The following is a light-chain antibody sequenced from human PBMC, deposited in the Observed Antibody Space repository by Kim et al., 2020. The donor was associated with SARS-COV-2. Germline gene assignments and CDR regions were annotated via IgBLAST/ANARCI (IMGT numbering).Light chain of an antibody. CDR2: RDS. J-gene: IGLJ2*01. CDR1: NIGFKN. CDR3: QVRDSNIVI. V-gene: IGLV3-9*01. Sequence: SYELTQPLSVSVALGQTARLTCGGNNIGFKNVNWYQQKPGQAPFLVIYRDSNRPSGIPERISGSNSGNTATLTISRAQAGDESDYFCQVRDSNIVIFGGGTKLTVL.